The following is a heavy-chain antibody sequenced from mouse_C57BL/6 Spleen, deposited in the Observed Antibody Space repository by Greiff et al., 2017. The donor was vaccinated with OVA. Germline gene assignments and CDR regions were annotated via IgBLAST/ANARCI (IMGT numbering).Heavy chain of an antibody. J-gene: IGHJ3*01. D-gene: IGHD2-4*01. V-gene: IGHV1-82*01. CDR3: ARGGSYDYGGAY. CDR2: IYPGDGDT. Sequence: VQLQQSGPELVKPGASVKISCKASGYAFSSSWMNWVKQRPGKGLEWIGRIYPGDGDTNYNGKFKGKATLTADKSSSTAYMQLSSLTSEDSAVYFCARGGSYDYGGAYWGQGTLVTVSA. CDR1: GYAFSSSW.